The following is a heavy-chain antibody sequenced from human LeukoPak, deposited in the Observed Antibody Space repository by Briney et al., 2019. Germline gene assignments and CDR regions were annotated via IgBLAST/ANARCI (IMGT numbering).Heavy chain of an antibody. J-gene: IGHJ6*02. CDR1: GGSISSYY. D-gene: IGHD3-3*01. Sequence: SQTLSLTCTVSGGSISSYYWSWIRQPPGKGLEWIGYIYYSGSTYYNPSLKSRVTISVDTSKNQFSLKLSSVTAADTAVYYCARESTIFGVVTISRSYGMDVWGQGTTVTVSS. CDR2: IYYSGST. V-gene: IGHV4-59*12. CDR3: ARESTIFGVVTISRSYGMDV.